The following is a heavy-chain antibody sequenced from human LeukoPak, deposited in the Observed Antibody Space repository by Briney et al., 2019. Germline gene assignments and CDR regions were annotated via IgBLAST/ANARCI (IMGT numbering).Heavy chain of an antibody. J-gene: IGHJ3*02. D-gene: IGHD1-26*01. Sequence: SETLSLTCTVSGGSISGYYWSWIRQAPGKGLEWIGCIAYSGDTKYNPSVKSRVSISLDTSKNQFSLNLRFVTAADTAVYYCARGSKWELLRKAFDIWGQGTMVTVSS. V-gene: IGHV4-59*01. CDR2: IAYSGDT. CDR3: ARGSKWELLRKAFDI. CDR1: GGSISGYY.